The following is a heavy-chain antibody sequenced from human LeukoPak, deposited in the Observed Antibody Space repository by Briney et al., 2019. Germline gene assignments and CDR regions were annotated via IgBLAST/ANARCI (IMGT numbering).Heavy chain of an antibody. CDR1: GDSISNYY. J-gene: IGHJ5*02. D-gene: IGHD3-10*01. V-gene: IGHV4-59*01. Sequence: PSETLSLTCTVSGDSISNYYWNWIRQPPGRGLEWIGYIDYSGNTNYNPSLWSRVTISVDTSKNQFSLKVTSVTAADTAVYYCARAPYGSGRKYNWFDPWGQGTLVTVSS. CDR2: IDYSGNT. CDR3: ARAPYGSGRKYNWFDP.